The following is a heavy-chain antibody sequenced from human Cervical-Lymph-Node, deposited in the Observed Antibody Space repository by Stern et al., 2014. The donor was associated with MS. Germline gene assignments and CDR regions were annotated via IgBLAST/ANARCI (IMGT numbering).Heavy chain of an antibody. D-gene: IGHD2-21*01. CDR2: INPSTGSS. V-gene: IGHV1-46*01. Sequence: VQLVESGPEVKKPGASVRVSCKASGYTFTSHYMHWVRQAPGQGLEWMGLINPSTGSSIYAQRFQGRVAMTRDTSSTTVYLELSSLTSGETALYYCARDVARKYYFDSWGQGTLVTVSS. CDR3: ARDVARKYYFDS. J-gene: IGHJ4*02. CDR1: GYTFTSHY.